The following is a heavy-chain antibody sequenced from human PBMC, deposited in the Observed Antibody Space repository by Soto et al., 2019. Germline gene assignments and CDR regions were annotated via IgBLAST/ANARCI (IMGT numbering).Heavy chain of an antibody. CDR2: INPNSGGT. D-gene: IGHD6-19*01. Sequence: GASVKVSCKASGYTFTGYYMHWVRQAPGQGLEWMGWINPNSGGTNYAQKFQGWVTMTRDTSISTAYMELSRLRSDDTAVYYCARGSVAVAGDYYYYGMDVWGQGTTVTAP. CDR3: ARGSVAVAGDYYYYGMDV. V-gene: IGHV1-2*04. J-gene: IGHJ6*02. CDR1: GYTFTGYY.